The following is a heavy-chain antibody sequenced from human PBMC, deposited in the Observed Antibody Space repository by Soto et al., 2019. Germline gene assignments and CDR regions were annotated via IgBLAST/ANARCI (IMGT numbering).Heavy chain of an antibody. CDR2: IHSSGSI. CDR3: ARDLDGLHDDNSGPYPRPG. CDR1: GGYIRSDDYY. J-gene: IGHJ1*01. Sequence: PSETQSLTCTVSGGYIRSDDYYWSWIRQAPGRGLEWIGYIHSSGSIYYNPSLKSRATMSIDTARNQFSLKVSSVTVADTAVYYCARDLDGLHDDNSGPYPRPGWGQGTLVTVSS. D-gene: IGHD3-22*01. V-gene: IGHV4-30-4*01.